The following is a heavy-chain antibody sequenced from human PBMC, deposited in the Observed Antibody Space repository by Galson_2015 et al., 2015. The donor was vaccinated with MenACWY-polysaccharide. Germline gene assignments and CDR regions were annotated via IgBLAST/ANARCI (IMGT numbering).Heavy chain of an antibody. Sequence: LRLSCAASGFSFSTYWMHWVRHAPGKGLVWVSRINADGSATDYADSVRGRFAISRDNAKNTLYLEMNSLRAEDTAVYYCTKAGAKYCRGSSCYFNWFDPWGQGTLVTVSS. CDR3: TKAGAKYCRGSSCYFNWFDP. CDR2: INADGSAT. CDR1: GFSFSTYW. J-gene: IGHJ5*02. V-gene: IGHV3-74*01. D-gene: IGHD2-15*01.